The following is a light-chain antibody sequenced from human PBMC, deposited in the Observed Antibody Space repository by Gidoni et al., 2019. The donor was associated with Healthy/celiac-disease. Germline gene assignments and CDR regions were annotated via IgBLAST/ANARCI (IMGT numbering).Light chain of an antibody. V-gene: IGKV3-15*01. CDR2: GAS. CDR3: QQYNNWPLS. CDR1: QSVSSN. J-gene: IGKJ4*01. Sequence: EIVMKQSPATLSVPPGERATLSCRASQSVSSNLAWYQQKPGQAPRLLIYGASTRATGIPARFSGSGSGTEFTLTISSLQSEDFAVYYCQQYNNWPLSFXGGTKVEIK.